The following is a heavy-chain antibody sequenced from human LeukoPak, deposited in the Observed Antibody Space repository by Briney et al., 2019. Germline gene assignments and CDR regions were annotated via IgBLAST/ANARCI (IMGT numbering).Heavy chain of an antibody. Sequence: GGSLRLSCAASGFTFDDYTMHWVRRAPGKGLEWVSLISWNGGTKYYANSVKGRFTISRDNGKNSLYLQMNSLRTEDTALYYCVRGFPGAPVAFDIWGGGTMVTVS. V-gene: IGHV3-43*01. J-gene: IGHJ3*02. CDR1: GFTFDDYT. D-gene: IGHD1-26*01. CDR3: VRGFPGAPVAFDI. CDR2: ISWNGGTK.